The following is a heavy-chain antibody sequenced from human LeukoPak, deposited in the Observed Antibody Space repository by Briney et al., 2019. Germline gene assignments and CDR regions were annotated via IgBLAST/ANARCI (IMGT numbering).Heavy chain of an antibody. D-gene: IGHD6-13*01. V-gene: IGHV4-30-4*02. J-gene: IGHJ5*02. Sequence: PSETLSLTCTVSGGSISSGDYYWSWIRQPPGKGLEWIGYIYYSGSTYYNPSLKSRVTISVDTSKNQFSLKLSSVTAADTAVYYCARDWEGSSSWPGGFDPWGQGTLVTVSS. CDR2: IYYSGST. CDR3: ARDWEGSSSWPGGFDP. CDR1: GGSISSGDYY.